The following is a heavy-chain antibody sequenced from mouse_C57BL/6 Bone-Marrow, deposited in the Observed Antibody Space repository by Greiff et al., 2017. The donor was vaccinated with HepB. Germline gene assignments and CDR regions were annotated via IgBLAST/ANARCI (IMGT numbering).Heavy chain of an antibody. D-gene: IGHD4-1*01. CDR3: ARLGPWYFDV. Sequence: EVQLQESGGDLVKPGGSLKLSCAASGFTFSSYGMSWVRQTPDKRLEWVATISSGGSYTYYPDSVKGRFTISRDNAKNTLYLQMSSLKSEDTAMYYCARLGPWYFDVWGTGTTVTVSS. V-gene: IGHV5-6*01. CDR1: GFTFSSYG. CDR2: ISSGGSYT. J-gene: IGHJ1*03.